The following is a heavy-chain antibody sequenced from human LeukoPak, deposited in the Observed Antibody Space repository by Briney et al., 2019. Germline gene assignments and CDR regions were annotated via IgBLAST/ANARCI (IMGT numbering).Heavy chain of an antibody. CDR1: GFTLDDYA. V-gene: IGHV3-9*01. CDR3: AKDKGGSGYYPFDY. Sequence: GRSLRLSCAASGFTLDDYAMHWVRRAPGRGREWVSGISWHSGSIGYADSVKCRFTIARDNAKNSLYLQMNTLRDEDTALYYCAKDKGGSGYYPFDYWGQGPLVTVSS. J-gene: IGHJ4*02. CDR2: ISWHSGSI. D-gene: IGHD3-22*01.